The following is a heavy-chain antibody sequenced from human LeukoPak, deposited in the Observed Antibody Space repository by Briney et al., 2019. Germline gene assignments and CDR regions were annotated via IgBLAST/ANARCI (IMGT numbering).Heavy chain of an antibody. V-gene: IGHV1-2*02. CDR3: ARGISSSWYKPHYYYYGMDV. CDR1: GYTFPGYY. CDR2: INPNSGGT. D-gene: IGHD6-13*01. J-gene: IGHJ6*02. Sequence: GASVKVSCKASGYTFPGYYMFWLRQAPGQGFEWMGWINPNSGGTKYAQKFQGRVTVTRDTAINTAYMELSGLRSDDAAVYYCARGISSSWYKPHYYYYGMDVWGQGTTVTVSS.